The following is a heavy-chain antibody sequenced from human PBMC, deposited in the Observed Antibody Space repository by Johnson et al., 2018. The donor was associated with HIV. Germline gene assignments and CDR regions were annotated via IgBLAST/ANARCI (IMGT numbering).Heavy chain of an antibody. CDR1: GFTFRSYA. CDR2: ISYDGKST. D-gene: IGHD3-22*01. J-gene: IGHJ3*02. Sequence: QVQLVESGGGVVQPGRSLRVSCAASGFTFRSYAMHWVRQAPGKGLEWVAVISYDGKSTYYADSVKGRFTSSRDNSKNTLYLQMNSPRAEDTALYYCARDYYYDSSGYYYGNAFDIWGQGTMVTVSS. V-gene: IGHV3-30*04. CDR3: ARDYYYDSSGYYYGNAFDI.